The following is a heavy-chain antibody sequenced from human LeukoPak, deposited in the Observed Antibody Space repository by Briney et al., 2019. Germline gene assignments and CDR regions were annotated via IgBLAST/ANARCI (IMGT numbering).Heavy chain of an antibody. CDR2: IKQDGSEK. CDR3: ARLGELSSFDY. V-gene: IGHV3-7*03. CDR1: GFTFSSYY. D-gene: IGHD3-16*02. Sequence: GGSLRLSCTTSGFTFSSYYMHWVRQAPGKGLEWVANIKQDGSEKYYVDSVKGRFTISRDNAKNSLYLQMNSLRAEDTAVYYCARLGELSSFDYWGQGTLVTVSS. J-gene: IGHJ4*02.